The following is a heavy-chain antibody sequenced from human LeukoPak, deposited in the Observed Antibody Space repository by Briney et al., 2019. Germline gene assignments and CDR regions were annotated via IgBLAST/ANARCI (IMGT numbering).Heavy chain of an antibody. CDR2: IKRDGSEK. V-gene: IGHV3-7*03. J-gene: IGHJ4*02. D-gene: IGHD4-17*01. CDR3: ARGQTTVTN. CDR1: GFTFSSYW. Sequence: GGSLRPSCAASGFTFSSYWMSWVRQAPGKGLEWVANIKRDGSEKYYVDSVKGRFTISRDNAKNSLYLQMNSLRAEDTAVYFCARGQTTVTNWGQGTLVTVSS.